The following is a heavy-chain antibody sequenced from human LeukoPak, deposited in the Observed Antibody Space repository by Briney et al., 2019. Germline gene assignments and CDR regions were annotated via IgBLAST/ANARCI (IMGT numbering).Heavy chain of an antibody. J-gene: IGHJ6*03. CDR3: ARDSADSSSYPPYYYYMDV. CDR2: IYTSGST. D-gene: IGHD6-13*01. CDR1: GGSISSFY. V-gene: IGHV4-4*07. Sequence: SETLSLTCTVSGGSISSFYWSWIRQPAGKGLEWIGRIYTSGSTNYNPSLKSRVTMSVDTSKKQFSLKLSSVTAADTAVYYCARDSADSSSYPPYYYYMDVWGKGTTVTVSS.